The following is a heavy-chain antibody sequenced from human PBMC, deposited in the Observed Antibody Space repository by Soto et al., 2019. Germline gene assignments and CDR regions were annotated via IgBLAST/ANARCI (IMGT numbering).Heavy chain of an antibody. Sequence: GGSLRLSCAASGFTFNSYGMHWVRQAPGKGLEWVVVISFDGRNTYYADSVKGRFTISRDNSKNTLYLQMGSLRAEDMAVYYCARQWLDSYYFDYWGQGTLVTVSS. CDR2: ISFDGRNT. CDR1: GFTFNSYG. V-gene: IGHV3-30*03. CDR3: ARQWLDSYYFDY. D-gene: IGHD6-19*01. J-gene: IGHJ4*02.